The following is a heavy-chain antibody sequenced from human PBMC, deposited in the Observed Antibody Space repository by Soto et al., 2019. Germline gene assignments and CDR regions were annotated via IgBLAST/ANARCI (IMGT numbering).Heavy chain of an antibody. V-gene: IGHV1-18*01. Sequence: ASVKVSCKASGYTFTSYGISWVRQAPGQGLEWMGWISASNGNTNYAQKLQGRVTMTTDTSTSTAYMELRSLRSDDTAVYYCARVRAAGTLLVNWGQGTLVTVPS. CDR1: GYTFTSYG. J-gene: IGHJ4*02. D-gene: IGHD6-13*01. CDR2: ISASNGNT. CDR3: ARVRAAGTLLVN.